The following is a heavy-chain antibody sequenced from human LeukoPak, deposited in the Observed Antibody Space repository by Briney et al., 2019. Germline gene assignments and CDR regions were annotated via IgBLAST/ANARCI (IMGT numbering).Heavy chain of an antibody. CDR3: ARDALGTWFGETFNWFDP. J-gene: IGHJ5*02. Sequence: ASVKVSCKASGGTFSSYAISWVRQAPGQGLEWMGGIIPIFGTANYAQKFQGRVTITTDESTSTAYMELSSLRSEDTAVYYYARDALGTWFGETFNWFDPWGQGTLVIVSS. D-gene: IGHD3-10*01. CDR2: IIPIFGTA. V-gene: IGHV1-69*05. CDR1: GGTFSSYA.